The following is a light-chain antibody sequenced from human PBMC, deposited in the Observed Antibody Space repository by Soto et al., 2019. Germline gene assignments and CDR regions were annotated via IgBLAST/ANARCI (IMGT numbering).Light chain of an antibody. CDR1: QTVLSSY. Sequence: EIVLTQSPGTLSLSPGEPVTLSCRASQTVLSSYVAWYPQKPGQAPRLLIYGASSRATGIPDRFSGGGSGTAFTLTISRLEPEDFGIYYCQQYGNPPQTFGQGTKVEIK. V-gene: IGKV3-20*01. J-gene: IGKJ1*01. CDR2: GAS. CDR3: QQYGNPPQT.